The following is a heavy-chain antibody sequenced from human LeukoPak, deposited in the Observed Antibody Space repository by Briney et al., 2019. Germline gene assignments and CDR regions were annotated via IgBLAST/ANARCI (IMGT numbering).Heavy chain of an antibody. D-gene: IGHD1-7*01. CDR3: ASLTGTTES. CDR2: ISYDGSNK. CDR1: GFTFSSYA. J-gene: IGHJ4*02. Sequence: GGSLRLSCAASGFTFSSYAMHWVRQAPGKGLEWVAVISYDGSNKYYADSVKCRFTISRDNSKNTLYLQMNSLSAEDTAVYYCASLTGTTESWGQGTLVTVSS. V-gene: IGHV3-30-3*01.